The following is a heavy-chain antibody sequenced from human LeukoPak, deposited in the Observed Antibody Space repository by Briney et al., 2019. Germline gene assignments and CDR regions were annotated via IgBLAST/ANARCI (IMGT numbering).Heavy chain of an antibody. Sequence: PGGSLRLSCAAAGFTFSSYSINWVRQAPGKGLEVVAYISSSGSTIYYADSVKGRFTISRDNAKNSLYLQMNSLRAEDTAVYYCAREYSSSSGRAFDIWGQGTMVTV. CDR2: ISSSGSTI. J-gene: IGHJ3*02. D-gene: IGHD6-6*01. CDR3: AREYSSSSGRAFDI. V-gene: IGHV3-48*01. CDR1: GFTFSSYS.